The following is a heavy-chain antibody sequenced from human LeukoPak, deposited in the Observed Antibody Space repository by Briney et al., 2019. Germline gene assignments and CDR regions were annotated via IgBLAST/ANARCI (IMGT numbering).Heavy chain of an antibody. CDR1: GGSISSYY. V-gene: IGHV4-59*08. CDR3: ARSKRGWLQLPDAFDI. CDR2: IYYSGST. Sequence: KPSETLSLTCTVSGGSISSYYWSWIRQPPGKGLEWIGYIYYSGSTNYNPSLKSRVTISVDTSKNQFSLKLSSVTAADTAVYYCARSKRGWLQLPDAFDIWGQGTMVTVSS. J-gene: IGHJ3*02. D-gene: IGHD5-24*01.